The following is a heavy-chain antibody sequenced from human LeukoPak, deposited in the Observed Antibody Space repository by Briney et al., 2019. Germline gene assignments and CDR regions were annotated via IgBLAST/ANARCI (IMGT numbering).Heavy chain of an antibody. J-gene: IGHJ5*02. CDR1: GYTFTSYY. CDR2: INPSGGST. D-gene: IGHD1-26*01. CDR3: AGIIVGAGGYWFDP. V-gene: IGHV1-46*01. Sequence: GASVKVSCKASGYTFTSYYMHWVGQAPGQGLEWMGIINPSGGSTSYAQKFQGRVTMTRDTSTSTFYMELSSLRSEDTAVYYCAGIIVGAGGYWFDPWGQGTLVTVSS.